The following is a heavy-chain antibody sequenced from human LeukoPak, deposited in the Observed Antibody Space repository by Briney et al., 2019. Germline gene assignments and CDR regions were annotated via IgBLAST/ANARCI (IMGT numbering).Heavy chain of an antibody. CDR2: IIPIFGTA. CDR1: GGTFSSYA. J-gene: IGHJ4*02. CDR3: ARDAAPTIFGVVTLDY. Sequence: SVKVSCKAPGGTFSSYAISWVRQAPGQGLEWMGGIIPIFGTANYAQKFQGRVTITADESTSTAYMELSSLRSEDTAVYYCARDAAPTIFGVVTLDYWGQGTLVTVSS. D-gene: IGHD3-3*01. V-gene: IGHV1-69*13.